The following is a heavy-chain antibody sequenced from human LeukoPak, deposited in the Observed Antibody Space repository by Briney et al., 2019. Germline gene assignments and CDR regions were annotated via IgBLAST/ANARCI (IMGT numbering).Heavy chain of an antibody. CDR1: GYTFIDNY. CDR3: ARDFHNPSYYYDGSGYFVPPID. J-gene: IGHJ4*02. D-gene: IGHD3-22*01. Sequence: ASVKVSCKASGYTFIDNYIHWVRQAPGQGFEWMGWINPNSGGTNYAQKFHGRVTMTRDTSVSTAYMELSRLRSDDTAVYYCARDFHNPSYYYDGSGYFVPPIDWGQGTLVTVSS. CDR2: INPNSGGT. V-gene: IGHV1-2*02.